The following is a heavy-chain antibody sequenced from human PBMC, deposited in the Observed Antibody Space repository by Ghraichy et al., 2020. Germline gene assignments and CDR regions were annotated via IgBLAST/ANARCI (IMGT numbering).Heavy chain of an antibody. Sequence: SETLSLTCAVSGGSISSGGYSWSWIRQPPGKGLEWIGYIYHSGSTYYNPSLKSRVTISVDRSKNQFSLKLSSVTAADTAVYYCARVWVFSWFDPWGQGTLVTVSS. CDR3: ARVWVFSWFDP. V-gene: IGHV4-30-2*01. J-gene: IGHJ5*02. CDR1: GGSISSGGYS. D-gene: IGHD7-27*01. CDR2: IYHSGST.